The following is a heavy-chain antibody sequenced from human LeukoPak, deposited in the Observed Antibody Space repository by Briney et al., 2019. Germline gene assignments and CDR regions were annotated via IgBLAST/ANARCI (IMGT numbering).Heavy chain of an antibody. V-gene: IGHV3-48*01. CDR1: GFTFANYN. CDR3: ARDPPHGMDV. Sequence: GGSLRLPCAASGFTFANYNFNWVRQAPGKGLEWVSYISSTSSTIYYADSMKGRFTISRDNAKNSLYLQMNSLRAEDTAVYYCARDPPHGMDVWGQGTTVTVSS. J-gene: IGHJ6*02. CDR2: ISSTSSTI.